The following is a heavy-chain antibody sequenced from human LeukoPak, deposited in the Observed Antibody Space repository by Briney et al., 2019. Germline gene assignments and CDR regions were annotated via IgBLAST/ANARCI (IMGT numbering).Heavy chain of an antibody. J-gene: IGHJ3*02. D-gene: IGHD6-19*01. CDR2: INPSANST. Sequence: GASVKVSCKASGYTFTNYFMHWVRQAPGQGLEWMGIINPSANSTIYAQKFQGRVTMTSDTSTTTVSMELSSLTSEDTAVYYCARDRNLIAVAGTEAFDIWGQETMVIVSS. CDR3: ARDRNLIAVAGTEAFDI. CDR1: GYTFTNYF. V-gene: IGHV1-46*01.